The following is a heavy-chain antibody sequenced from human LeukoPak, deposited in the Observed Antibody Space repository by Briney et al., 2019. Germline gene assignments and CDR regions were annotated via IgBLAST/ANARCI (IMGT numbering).Heavy chain of an antibody. Sequence: GGSLRLSCAASGFTFSSYAMSWVRQAPGKGLEWVSAISGSGGSTYYADSVKGRFTISRDNSKNTLYLQMNSLRAEDTAVYYCAKDLRGYYGSGSYSFNWFDPWGQGTLVTVSS. CDR2: ISGSGGST. D-gene: IGHD3-10*01. CDR3: AKDLRGYYGSGSYSFNWFDP. V-gene: IGHV3-23*01. J-gene: IGHJ5*02. CDR1: GFTFSSYA.